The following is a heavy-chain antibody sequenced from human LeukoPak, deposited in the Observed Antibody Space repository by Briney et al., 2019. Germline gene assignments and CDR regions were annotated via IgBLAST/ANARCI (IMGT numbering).Heavy chain of an antibody. J-gene: IGHJ4*02. CDR2: IYHSGTT. D-gene: IGHD4-17*01. V-gene: IGHV4-38-2*01. CDR1: GYSISSVYY. Sequence: SSETLSLTCAVSGYSISSVYYWGWTRQPPGKWLEWVGSIYHSGTTYYNPSLKSRVTISEDTAKNQSSLKLSSVTAADTAVYYCARHRYYGDHDYWGQGTLVSVSS. CDR3: ARHRYYGDHDY.